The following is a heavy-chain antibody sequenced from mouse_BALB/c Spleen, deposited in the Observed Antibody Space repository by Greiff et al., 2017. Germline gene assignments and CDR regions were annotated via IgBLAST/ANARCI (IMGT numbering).Heavy chain of an antibody. Sequence: DLVKPGASVKLSCKASGYTFTSYWINWIKQRPGQGLEWIGRIAPGSGSTYYNEMFKGKATLTVDTSSSTAYIQLSSLSSEDSAVYFCARKRVLREEYAMDYWGQGTSVTVSS. J-gene: IGHJ4*01. CDR3: ARKRVLREEYAMDY. CDR1: GYTFTSYW. CDR2: IAPGSGST. V-gene: IGHV1S41*01. D-gene: IGHD1-1*01.